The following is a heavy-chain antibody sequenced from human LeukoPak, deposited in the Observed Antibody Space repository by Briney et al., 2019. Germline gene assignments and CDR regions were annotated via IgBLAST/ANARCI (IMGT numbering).Heavy chain of an antibody. D-gene: IGHD5-12*01. Sequence: PGGCLRLSCAASGFTFSTYVMSCVREAPGKGLEWVSGISGSGDNTYYADSAKGRFTIPRDNSKNTLYLHMNSLRAEDTAVYYCAKGSGYDTDFDYWGQGTLVSVSS. CDR2: ISGSGDNT. CDR3: AKGSGYDTDFDY. J-gene: IGHJ4*02. CDR1: GFTFSTYV. V-gene: IGHV3-23*01.